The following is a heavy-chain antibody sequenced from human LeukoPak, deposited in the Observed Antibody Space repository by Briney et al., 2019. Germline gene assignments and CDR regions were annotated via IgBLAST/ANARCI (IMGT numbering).Heavy chain of an antibody. CDR3: ASLSSGVAFDV. D-gene: IGHD3-22*01. CDR2: LHATESA. V-gene: IGHV4-4*07. J-gene: IGHJ3*01. CDR1: GAYINNYY. Sequence: SETLSLTCTVSGAYINNYYWTWIRQPAAHGLEWIGRLHATESAIYNPSLKGRGTMSLDTSKAHLSLTLTSLTAADSARYYCASLSSGVAFDVWGQGKVVTVSS.